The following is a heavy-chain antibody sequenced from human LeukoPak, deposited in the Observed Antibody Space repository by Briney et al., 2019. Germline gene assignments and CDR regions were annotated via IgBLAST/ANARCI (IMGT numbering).Heavy chain of an antibody. CDR3: ARINAYYFAY. Sequence: SQTLSLTCTVSGGSISSGDYYWSWIRQPPGKGLEWIGYIYYSGSTYSNPSLKSRVTISVDTSKNHFSLKLSSVTAADTAVYYCARINAYYFAYWGQGTLVTVSS. CDR2: IYYSGST. V-gene: IGHV4-30-4*08. J-gene: IGHJ4*02. CDR1: GGSISSGDYY.